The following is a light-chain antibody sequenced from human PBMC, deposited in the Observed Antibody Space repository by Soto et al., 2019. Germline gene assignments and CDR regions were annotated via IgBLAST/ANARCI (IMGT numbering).Light chain of an antibody. V-gene: IGKV2-28*01. J-gene: IGKJ5*01. Sequence: DTVMTQSPFSLPVTPGEPASISCRSSQSLLHSNGYKYLDWYLQKPGQSPQLLIYMSSNRASGVPDRFSGSGSGTYFTLKISRVEAEDVGFYYGMQALRSPYTFGQGTRLEIK. CDR2: MSS. CDR3: MQALRSPYT. CDR1: QSLLHSNGYKY.